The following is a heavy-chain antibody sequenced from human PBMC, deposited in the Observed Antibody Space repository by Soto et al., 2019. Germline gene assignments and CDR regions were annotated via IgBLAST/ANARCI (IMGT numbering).Heavy chain of an antibody. D-gene: IGHD1-1*01. CDR1: GGSINSGAYS. CDR2: IYQSGST. CDR3: XXDNSGCSXSDCYFPGWFAP. Sequence: QLQLRESGAGLVKPSETLSLTCTVSGGSINSGAYSWSWIRQSPGKGLEWLGFIYQSGSTYYSPSIRSRVXXXXXXXXXXXXXXXXXXXXXXXXXXXXXXDNSGCSXSDCYFPGWFAPWGQGTLVTVSS. V-gene: IGHV4-30-2*06. J-gene: IGHJ5*02.